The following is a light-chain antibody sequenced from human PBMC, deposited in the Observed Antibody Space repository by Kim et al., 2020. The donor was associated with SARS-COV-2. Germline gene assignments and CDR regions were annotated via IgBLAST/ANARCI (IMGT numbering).Light chain of an antibody. J-gene: IGKJ2*02. CDR1: QSLLHSNGYNY. CDR2: LGS. V-gene: IGKV2-28*01. Sequence: DIVMTQSPLSLTDTPGEPASISCRSSQSLLHSNGYNYLDWYLQKPGQSPQLLIYLGSNRASGVPDRFSGSGSGTDFTLKISRVEAEDVGVYYCMQALQTPRTFGQGTNLEI. CDR3: MQALQTPRT.